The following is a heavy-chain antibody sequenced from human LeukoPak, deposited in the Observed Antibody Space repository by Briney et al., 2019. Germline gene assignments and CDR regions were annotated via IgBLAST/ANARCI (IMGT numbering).Heavy chain of an antibody. CDR3: ASARAVAGTEY. CDR2: IKQDGSEK. CDR1: GFTFSSYW. Sequence: PGGSLRLSCAASGFTFSSYWMSWVRQAPGKRLEWVANIKQDGSEKYYVDSVKGRFTISRDNAKNSLYLQMNSLRAEDTAVYYCASARAVAGTEYWGQGTLVTVSS. J-gene: IGHJ4*02. D-gene: IGHD6-19*01. V-gene: IGHV3-7*01.